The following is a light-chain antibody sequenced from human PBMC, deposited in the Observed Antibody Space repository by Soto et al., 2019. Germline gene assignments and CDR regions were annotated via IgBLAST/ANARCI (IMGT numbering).Light chain of an antibody. V-gene: IGKV2-28*01. J-gene: IGKJ4*01. Sequence: DIVIIQSPLSLSVTPGEPASISCRSSQSLLHSNGYDYLGWYLQKPGQSPQLLIYLGSNRASGVPDRFSGRGSGTDFTLKISRVEAEDVGVYYCVQALQTPLTFGGGTKVEIK. CDR1: QSLLHSNGYDY. CDR2: LGS. CDR3: VQALQTPLT.